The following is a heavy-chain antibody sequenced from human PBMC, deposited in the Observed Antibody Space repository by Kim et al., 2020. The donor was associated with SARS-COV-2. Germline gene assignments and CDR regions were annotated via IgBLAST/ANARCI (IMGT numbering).Heavy chain of an antibody. CDR2: SGST. V-gene: IGHV4-34*01. J-gene: IGHJ3*02. CDR3: ARGTAFDI. Sequence: SGSTNYTPSLKSRVTISVDTSKNQFSLKLSSATAADTAVYYCARGTAFDIWGQGTMVTVSS.